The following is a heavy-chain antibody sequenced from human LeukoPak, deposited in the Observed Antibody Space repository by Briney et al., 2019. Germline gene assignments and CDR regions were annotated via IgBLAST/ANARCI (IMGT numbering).Heavy chain of an antibody. CDR3: GSDRNGDYVGVLGY. V-gene: IGHV3-23*01. J-gene: IGHJ4*01. CDR2: VTGGGDGT. D-gene: IGHD2-21*02. Sequence: PGGSLRLSCAASGFTFSSYALPWVRQTPGKGLEWVSAVTGGGDGTHYEDSVKGRFTISRDNSKNTIYLQMNSLRVEDTAIYFCGSDRNGDYVGVLGYWGRGALVTVSS. CDR1: GFTFSSYA.